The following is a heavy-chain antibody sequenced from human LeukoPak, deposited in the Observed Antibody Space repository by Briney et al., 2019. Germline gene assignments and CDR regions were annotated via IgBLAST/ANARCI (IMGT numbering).Heavy chain of an antibody. CDR1: GFTVSSNY. V-gene: IGHV3-48*01. J-gene: IGHJ4*02. D-gene: IGHD3-10*01. Sequence: HTGGSLRLSCAASGFTVSSNYMSWVRQAPGKGLEWVSNIGTSSTTIYYADSVKGRFTISRDNSKNTLYLQMNSLRAEDTAVYYCLWDGSGSYLRGFDYWGQGTLVTVSS. CDR2: IGTSSTTI. CDR3: LWDGSGSYLRGFDY.